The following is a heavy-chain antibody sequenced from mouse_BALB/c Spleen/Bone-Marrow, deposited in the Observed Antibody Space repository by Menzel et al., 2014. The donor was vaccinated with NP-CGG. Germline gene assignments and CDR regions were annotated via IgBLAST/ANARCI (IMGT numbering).Heavy chain of an antibody. CDR3: ARSGKVRNAMDY. D-gene: IGHD2-14*01. V-gene: IGHV1S137*01. CDR2: ISGYYGDA. J-gene: IGHJ4*01. CDR1: GYTFTDYA. Sequence: QVHVKQSGAELVRPGVSVKISCKVSGYTFTDYAIHWVKQSHAKSLEWIGLISGYYGDAIYNQKFKGKATMTVDKSSSTAYMDLARLTSEDSAIYYCARSGKVRNAMDYWGQGTSVTVSS.